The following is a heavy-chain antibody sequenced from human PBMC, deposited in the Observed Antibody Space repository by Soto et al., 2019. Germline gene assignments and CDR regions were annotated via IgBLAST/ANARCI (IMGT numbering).Heavy chain of an antibody. J-gene: IGHJ4*02. Sequence: QVQLVQSGAEVKKPGSSVKVACKAAGGYVSGQRVSWVRQAPGQRLEWMGGIIPMFRTTNYARKFQGRITITADGSTNTASMELTSLTSEDTAIYYSANVPNWGQGTLVTVSS. CDR2: IIPMFRTT. CDR1: GGYVSGQR. V-gene: IGHV1-69*01. CDR3: ANVPN.